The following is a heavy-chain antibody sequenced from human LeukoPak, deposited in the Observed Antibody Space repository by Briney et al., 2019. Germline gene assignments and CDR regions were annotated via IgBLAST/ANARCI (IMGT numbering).Heavy chain of an antibody. V-gene: IGHV1-2*02. D-gene: IGHD3-16*02. CDR3: ARGRRITFGGVISSLAY. Sequence: ASVKVSCKASGFTFTGYYMHWVRQAPGQGLEWMGWINPNSGGTNYAQKFQGRVTMTRNTSISTAYMELSSLRSEDTAVYYCARGRRITFGGVISSLAYWGQGTLVTVSS. CDR1: GFTFTGYY. J-gene: IGHJ4*02. CDR2: INPNSGGT.